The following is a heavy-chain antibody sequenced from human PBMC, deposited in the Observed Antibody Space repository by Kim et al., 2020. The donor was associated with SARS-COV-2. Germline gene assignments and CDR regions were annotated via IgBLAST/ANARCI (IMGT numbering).Heavy chain of an antibody. CDR3: ARGGYGATWN. Sequence: STHYNPSLTSRVTISVDTSKNQFSLKLSSVTAADTAVYYCARGGYGATWNWGQGTLVTVSS. CDR2: ST. V-gene: IGHV4-39*07. D-gene: IGHD5-12*01. J-gene: IGHJ4*02.